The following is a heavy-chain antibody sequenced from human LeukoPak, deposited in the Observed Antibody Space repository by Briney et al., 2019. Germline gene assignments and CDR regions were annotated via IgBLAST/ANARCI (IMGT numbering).Heavy chain of an antibody. CDR1: GGSFSGYY. D-gene: IGHD3-22*01. V-gene: IGHV4-34*01. CDR2: INHSGST. Sequence: SETLSLTCAVYGGSFSGYYWSWIRQPPGKGLEWIGEINHSGSTNYNPSLKSRVTISVDTSKNQFSLKLSSVTAADTAVYYCASASPTYYYDGSRFDYWGRGTLVPVSS. J-gene: IGHJ4*02. CDR3: ASASPTYYYDGSRFDY.